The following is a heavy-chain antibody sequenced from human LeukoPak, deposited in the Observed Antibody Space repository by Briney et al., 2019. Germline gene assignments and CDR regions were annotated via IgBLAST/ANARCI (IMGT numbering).Heavy chain of an antibody. V-gene: IGHV3-23*01. Sequence: GGSLRLSCAASGFTFSNAWMSWVRQAPGKGLEWVSTISGSSGSTDYADSVRGRFTVSRDNPRNTLYLQMHSLRADDTAVYYCAKGLSATSMGIDYWGQGTLVTVSS. D-gene: IGHD1-26*01. CDR2: ISGSSGST. CDR1: GFTFSNAW. J-gene: IGHJ4*02. CDR3: AKGLSATSMGIDY.